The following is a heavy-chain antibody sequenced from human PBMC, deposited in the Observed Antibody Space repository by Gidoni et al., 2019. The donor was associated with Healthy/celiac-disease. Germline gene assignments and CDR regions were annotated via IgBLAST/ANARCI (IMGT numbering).Heavy chain of an antibody. J-gene: IGHJ5*02. D-gene: IGHD3-3*01. CDR1: GFSLSTSGVG. Sequence: QITLKESGPTLVKPTQTLTLTCTFSGFSLSTSGVGVGWIRQPPGKALEWLALIYWDDDKRYSPSLKSRLTITKDTSKNQVVLTMTNMDPVDTATYYCATHRGDFWSGYYRADWFDPWGQGTLVTVSS. CDR2: IYWDDDK. CDR3: ATHRGDFWSGYYRADWFDP. V-gene: IGHV2-5*02.